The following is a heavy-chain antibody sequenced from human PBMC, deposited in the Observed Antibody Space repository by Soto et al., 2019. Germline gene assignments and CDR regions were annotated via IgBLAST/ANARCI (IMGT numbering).Heavy chain of an antibody. D-gene: IGHD2-21*01. J-gene: IGHJ5*02. CDR1: GGSISPINW. CDR3: ARSPPIHSQTWFDP. Sequence: PSETLSLTCGVSGGSISPINWWSWVRQTPGKGLEWIGEIYHTGTTDYNPSLKSRVTISIDKSKNQFFLNLTSVTAADTALYYCARSPPIHSQTWFDPWGQGTWVTVSS. CDR2: IYHTGTT. V-gene: IGHV4-4*02.